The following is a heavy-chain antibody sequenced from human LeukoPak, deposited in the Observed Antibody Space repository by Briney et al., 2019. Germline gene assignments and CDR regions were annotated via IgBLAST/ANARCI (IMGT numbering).Heavy chain of an antibody. CDR1: GGSISSYY. D-gene: IGHD4-23*01. CDR3: AKDPTTVVTDYFDY. V-gene: IGHV4-59*01. Sequence: SETLSLTCTVSGGSISSYYWSWIRQPPGKGLEWIGYIYYSGSTNYNPSLKSRVTISVDTSKNQFSLKLSSVTAADTAVYYCAKDPTTVVTDYFDYWGQGTLVTVSS. CDR2: IYYSGST. J-gene: IGHJ4*02.